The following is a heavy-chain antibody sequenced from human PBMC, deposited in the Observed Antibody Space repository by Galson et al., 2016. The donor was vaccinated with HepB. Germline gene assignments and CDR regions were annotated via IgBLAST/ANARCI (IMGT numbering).Heavy chain of an antibody. CDR3: ARDTHTVVVLDANNRGTHYSGMDV. V-gene: IGHV3-53*01. J-gene: IGHJ6*04. Sequence: SLRLSCAASGFTVSTNYMSWVRQAPGKGLECVSVTHSDGTTYYADSVKGRFTISRDTSRNTLNLQMNSMRAEDTAVYYCARDTHTVVVLDANNRGTHYSGMDVWGKGTTVTVSS. D-gene: IGHD2-2*01. CDR2: THSDGTT. CDR1: GFTVSTNY.